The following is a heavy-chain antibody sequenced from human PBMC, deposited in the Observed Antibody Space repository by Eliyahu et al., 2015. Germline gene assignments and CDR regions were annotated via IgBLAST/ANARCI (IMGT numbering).Heavy chain of an antibody. CDR2: IYHSGST. Sequence: QVQLQESGPGLVKPSQTLSLTCTXSGASISSGGHYWSWIRQHPGKGLEWIGCIYHSGSTNYNPSLKSRVTILVDTSKNQFSLSLNSVTAADTAVYYCARGPPGDYWGQGTLVTVSS. CDR1: GASISSGGHY. J-gene: IGHJ4*02. V-gene: IGHV4-31*03. CDR3: ARGPPGDY.